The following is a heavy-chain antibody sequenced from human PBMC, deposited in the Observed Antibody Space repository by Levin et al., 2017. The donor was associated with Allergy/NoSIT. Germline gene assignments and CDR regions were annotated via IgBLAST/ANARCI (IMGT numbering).Heavy chain of an antibody. Sequence: GGSLRLSCAVSGFTVSSNYMSWVRQAPGKGLEWVSVIDSGGSTYYADSVKGRFTISRDNSKNTLYLQMNSLRAEDTAVYYCAREGGRYCSGGRCYSSSFDYWGQGTLVTVSS. CDR3: AREGGRYCSGGRCYSSSFDY. V-gene: IGHV3-66*01. J-gene: IGHJ4*02. CDR2: IDSGGST. CDR1: GFTVSSNY. D-gene: IGHD2-15*01.